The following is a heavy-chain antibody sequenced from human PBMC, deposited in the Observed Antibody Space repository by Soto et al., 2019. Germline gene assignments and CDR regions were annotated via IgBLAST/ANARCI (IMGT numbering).Heavy chain of an antibody. Sequence: QEQLVESGGGVVQPGRSLRLSCAASGFSFSTSAMHWVRQPPGKGLEWVAVMAYDGSNKFYADSVKGRFTISRDNSRNTLYLQMTSLKPEDTAVYYCARDGDDSGWSGPAYWGQGTRVSVSS. CDR2: MAYDGSNK. CDR1: GFSFSTSA. D-gene: IGHD6-19*01. V-gene: IGHV3-30*14. CDR3: ARDGDDSGWSGPAY. J-gene: IGHJ4*02.